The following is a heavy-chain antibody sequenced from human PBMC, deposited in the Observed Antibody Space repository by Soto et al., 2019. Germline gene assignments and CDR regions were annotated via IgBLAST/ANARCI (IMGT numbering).Heavy chain of an antibody. D-gene: IGHD2-15*01. CDR1: GFTFSDYY. CDR2: ISSSGSTI. CDR3: AAVAAPPYYFDY. V-gene: IGHV3-11*01. J-gene: IGHJ4*02. Sequence: QVQLVESGGGLVKPGGSLRLCYAASGFTFSDYYMSWIRQAPGKGLEWVSYISSSGSTIYYADSVKGRFTISRDNAKNSLYLQMNSLRAEDTPVYYCAAVAAPPYYFDYWGQGTLVTVSS.